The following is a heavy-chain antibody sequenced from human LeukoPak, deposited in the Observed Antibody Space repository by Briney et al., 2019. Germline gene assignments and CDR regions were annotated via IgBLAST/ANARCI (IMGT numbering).Heavy chain of an antibody. CDR2: ISSSGSYI. Sequence: TGGSLRLSCAASGFTFSTYSMNWVRQAPGKGLEWVSSISSSGSYIYYADSVKGRFTISRDNARNSLFLQMNSLRAGDTAVYYCARVSNPWGQGILATVSS. J-gene: IGHJ5*02. CDR1: GFTFSTYS. CDR3: ARVSNP. V-gene: IGHV3-21*04.